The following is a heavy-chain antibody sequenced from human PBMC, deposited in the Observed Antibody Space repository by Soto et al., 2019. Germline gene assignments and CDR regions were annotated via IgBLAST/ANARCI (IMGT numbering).Heavy chain of an antibody. Sequence: QVQLQQWGAGLLKPSETLSLTCAVYGGSFSDYYWNWIRQPPGKGLEWIGEIDHSGSTNYSPSLKSRVTISVDTSKNQFSLKLSSVTAADTAVYYCAREGRYCSSTSCFGWWFDPWGQGNLVTVSS. CDR3: AREGRYCSSTSCFGWWFDP. J-gene: IGHJ5*02. CDR1: GGSFSDYY. D-gene: IGHD2-2*01. V-gene: IGHV4-34*01. CDR2: IDHSGST.